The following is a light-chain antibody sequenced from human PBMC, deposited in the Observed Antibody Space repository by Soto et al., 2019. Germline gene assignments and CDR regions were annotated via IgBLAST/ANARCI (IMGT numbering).Light chain of an antibody. V-gene: IGLV2-14*01. J-gene: IGLJ3*02. CDR1: SSDVGGYNY. CDR3: SSYTSSSTLPWV. Sequence: QSALTQPASVSGSPGQSITISCTGTSSDVGGYNYVSWYQQHPGKAPKLMIYEVSNRPSGVSNRFSGSKSGNTASLTISGLQAEDEADYYCSSYTSSSTLPWVFCTGTKLTVL. CDR2: EVS.